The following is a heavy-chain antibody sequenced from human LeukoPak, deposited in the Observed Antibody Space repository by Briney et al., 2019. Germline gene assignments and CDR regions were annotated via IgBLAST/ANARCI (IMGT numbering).Heavy chain of an antibody. D-gene: IGHD1-26*01. CDR3: ARCSTVRSYYFDY. J-gene: IGHJ4*02. CDR1: GFTVSSNY. V-gene: IGHV3-53*01. CDR2: IYSGGST. Sequence: GGSLRLSCAASGFTVSSNYMSWVRQAPGKGLEWVSVIYSGGSTYYADSVKGRFTISGDNSKNTLYLQMNCLRAEDTAVYYCARCSTVRSYYFDYWGQGTLVTVSS.